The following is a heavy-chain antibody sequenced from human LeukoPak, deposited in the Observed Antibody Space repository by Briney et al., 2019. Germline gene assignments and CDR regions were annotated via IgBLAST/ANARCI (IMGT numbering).Heavy chain of an antibody. D-gene: IGHD3-9*01. V-gene: IGHV3-23*01. CDR3: ARNPTGYPNWFDP. J-gene: IGHJ5*02. Sequence: GGSLRLSCAASGFTFSNHVMSWVRQAPGKGLQWVSGISNSGDNTYYADSVKGRFTISRDNSKNTLYLQMNSLRAEDTAVYYCARNPTGYPNWFDPWGPGTLVIISS. CDR1: GFTFSNHV. CDR2: ISNSGDNT.